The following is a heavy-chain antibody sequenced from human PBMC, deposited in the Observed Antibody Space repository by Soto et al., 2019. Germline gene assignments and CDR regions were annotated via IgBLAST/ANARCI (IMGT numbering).Heavy chain of an antibody. J-gene: IGHJ5*02. D-gene: IGHD4-17*01. CDR2: INHSGST. V-gene: IGHV4-34*01. CDR3: ARNDYGVRWFDP. CDR1: VGSFSGCY. Sequence: SETLSVTCAVYVGSFSGCYWSWIRQPPGKGLEWIGEINHSGSTNYNPSLKSRVTISVDTSKNQFSLKLSSVTAADTAVYYCARNDYGVRWFDPWGQGTLVTVSS.